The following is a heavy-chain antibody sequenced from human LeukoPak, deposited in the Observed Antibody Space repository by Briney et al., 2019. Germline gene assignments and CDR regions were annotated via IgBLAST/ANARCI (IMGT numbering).Heavy chain of an antibody. CDR1: GYTFTSYG. V-gene: IGHV1-18*01. D-gene: IGHD3-10*01. CDR2: NSAYNGNT. J-gene: IGHJ4*02. CDR3: ARDRAPYYYGSDKDY. Sequence: ASVKVSCKASGYTFTSYGISWVRQAPGQGLEWRGWNSAYNGNTNYAQKLQGRVTMTTDTSTSTAYMELRSLRSDDTAVYYCARDRAPYYYGSDKDYWGQGTLVTVSS.